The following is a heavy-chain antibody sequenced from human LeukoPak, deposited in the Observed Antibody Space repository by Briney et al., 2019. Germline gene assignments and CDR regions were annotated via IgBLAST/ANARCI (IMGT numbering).Heavy chain of an antibody. CDR2: INHSGST. CDR3: VRSKTARVLDY. D-gene: IGHD3-16*01. J-gene: IGHJ4*02. CDR1: GGSFSGYY. Sequence: SETLSLTCAVYGGSFSGYYWSWLRQPPGKGLEWIGEINHSGSTNYNPSLKSRVTISVDTSKNQFSLKLSSVTAADTAVYYCVRSKTARVLDYWGQGTLVTVSS. V-gene: IGHV4-34*01.